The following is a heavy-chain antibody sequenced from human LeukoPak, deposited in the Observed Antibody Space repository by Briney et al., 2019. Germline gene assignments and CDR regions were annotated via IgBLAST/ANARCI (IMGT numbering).Heavy chain of an antibody. D-gene: IGHD5-24*01. Sequence: GGSLRLSCAASGFTVSSNYMSWVRQAPGKGLEWVSVIYDNGDAYSADSVKGRFTISRPNSKNTLYLQMNSLRPEDTAVYYCAGGSRRDGYDYWGRGTLVTVSS. CDR3: AGGSRRDGYDY. J-gene: IGHJ4*02. CDR1: GFTVSSNY. CDR2: IYDNGDA. V-gene: IGHV3-53*04.